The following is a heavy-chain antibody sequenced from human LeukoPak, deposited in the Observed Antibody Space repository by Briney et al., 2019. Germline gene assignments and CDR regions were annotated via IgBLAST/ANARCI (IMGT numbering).Heavy chain of an antibody. CDR1: GGTFSSYA. J-gene: IGHJ6*02. CDR2: IIPILGIA. CDR3: ARGATYCGGDCYITRYYYYGMDV. D-gene: IGHD2-21*02. Sequence: ASVKVSCKASGGTFSSYAISWVRQAPGQGLEWMGRIIPILGIANYAQKFQGRVTITADKSTSTAYMELSSLRSEDTAVYYCARGATYCGGDCYITRYYYYGMDVWGQGTTVTVSS. V-gene: IGHV1-69*04.